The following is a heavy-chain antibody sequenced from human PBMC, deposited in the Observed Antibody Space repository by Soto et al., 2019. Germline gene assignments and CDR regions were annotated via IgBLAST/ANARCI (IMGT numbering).Heavy chain of an antibody. V-gene: IGHV1-69*13. CDR3: VRDSGAKLSSS. J-gene: IGHJ4*02. Sequence: WASVKVSCKASGGTFSSYRINWVRQAPGQGLEWVGGIVPIYRTADYAQKFQGRVTITADESARTSYMELRSLKSQDTAVYYCVRDSGAKLSSSWGQGTRVTVSS. CDR1: GGTFSSYR. CDR2: IVPIYRTA. D-gene: IGHD6-13*01.